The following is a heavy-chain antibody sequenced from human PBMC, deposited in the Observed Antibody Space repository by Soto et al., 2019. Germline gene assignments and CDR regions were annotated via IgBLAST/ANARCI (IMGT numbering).Heavy chain of an antibody. CDR3: VRDGTKTLRDWFDP. CDR2: IYATGTT. Sequence: QVQLQESGPGLVKPSETLSLTCTVSGASISGFYWSWIRKSAGKGREWIGRIYATGTTDYNPALQSRVMMSVDTSKKKLSLKLRSVTAADTAVYYCVRDGTKTLRDWFDPWGQGISVTGSS. CDR1: GASISGFY. D-gene: IGHD1-1*01. J-gene: IGHJ5*02. V-gene: IGHV4-4*07.